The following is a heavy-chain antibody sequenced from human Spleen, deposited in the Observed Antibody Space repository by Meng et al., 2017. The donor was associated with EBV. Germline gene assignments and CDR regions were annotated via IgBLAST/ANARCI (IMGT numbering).Heavy chain of an antibody. CDR2: IYWDDDK. V-gene: IGHV2-5*02. CDR1: WFSLSTSGEG. CDR3: SHKPYQGPFDS. Sequence: QITLKESGPTLVKPPQTLTLTCTFSWFSLSTSGEGVGWIRQPPGKALEYLALIYWDDDKSYSPSLKSRLTITKDTSKNQVVLTMTNMDPVDTATYYCSHKPYQGPFDSWGQGTLVTVSS. D-gene: IGHD2-2*01. J-gene: IGHJ4*02.